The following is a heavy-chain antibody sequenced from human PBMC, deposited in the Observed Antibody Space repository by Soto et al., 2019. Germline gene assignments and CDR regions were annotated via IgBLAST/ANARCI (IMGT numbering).Heavy chain of an antibody. D-gene: IGHD2-21*02. V-gene: IGHV1-3*01. CDR3: ARAVLKIRGDSHYFDF. Sequence: ASVKASCKASGYTFTTYAIHWVRRAPGRRLEWLGWINSGNGNTKYSQNFQDRLTITRDTSASAAYMELSSLRSEDTAVYYCARAVLKIRGDSHYFDFWGQGTLVPVSS. J-gene: IGHJ4*02. CDR1: GYTFTTYA. CDR2: INSGNGNT.